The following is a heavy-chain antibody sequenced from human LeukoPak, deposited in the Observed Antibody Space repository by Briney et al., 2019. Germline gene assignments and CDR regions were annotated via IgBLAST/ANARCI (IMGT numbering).Heavy chain of an antibody. D-gene: IGHD6-19*01. J-gene: IGHJ4*02. CDR3: ARARGISSGWDY. CDR1: GGSISSSSYY. Sequence: PSETLSLTCTVSGGSISSSSYYWGWIRQPPGKGLEWIGSIYYSGSTYYNPSLKSRVTISVDTSKNQFSLKLSSVTAADTAVYYCARARGISSGWDYWGQGTLVTVSS. CDR2: IYYSGST. V-gene: IGHV4-39*07.